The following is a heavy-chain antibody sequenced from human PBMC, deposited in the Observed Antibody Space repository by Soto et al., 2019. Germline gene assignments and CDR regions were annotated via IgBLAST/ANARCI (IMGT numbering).Heavy chain of an antibody. CDR2: INHSGST. CDR1: GGSFSGYY. Sequence: PSETLSLTCAVYGGSFSGYYWSWIRQPPGKGLEWIGEINHSGSTNYNPSLKSRVTISVDTSKNQFSLKLSSVTAADTAVYYCARGGMYYDFWSGYPDYYGMDVWGQGTTVTVSS. J-gene: IGHJ6*02. V-gene: IGHV4-34*01. D-gene: IGHD3-3*01. CDR3: ARGGMYYDFWSGYPDYYGMDV.